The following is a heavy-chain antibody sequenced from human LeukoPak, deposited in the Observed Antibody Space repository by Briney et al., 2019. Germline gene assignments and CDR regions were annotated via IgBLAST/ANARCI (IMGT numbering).Heavy chain of an antibody. CDR3: ARGGREYSSGWSAFDY. CDR1: GFTFSSYA. V-gene: IGHV3-23*01. CDR2: ISGSGGST. D-gene: IGHD6-19*01. J-gene: IGHJ4*02. Sequence: PGGPLRLSCAASGFTFSSYAMSWVRQAPGKGLEWVSAISGSGGSTYYADSVKGRFTISRDNSKNTLYLQMNSLRAEDTVVYYCARGGREYSSGWSAFDYWGQGTLVTVSS.